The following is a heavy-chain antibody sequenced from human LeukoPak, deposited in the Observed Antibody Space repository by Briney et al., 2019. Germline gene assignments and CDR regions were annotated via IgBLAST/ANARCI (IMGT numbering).Heavy chain of an antibody. CDR3: ARHQRDYYVSSAYLDY. CDR2: IYNSGST. J-gene: IGHJ4*02. Sequence: SETLSLTCNVSGVSISSSTYYWGWIRQPPGKGLEWIGSIYNSGSTYYNPSLKSRVTIAVDTSKNQFSLKLSSVTAADTAVYYCARHQRDYYVSSAYLDYWSQGTLVTVSS. CDR1: GVSISSSTYY. D-gene: IGHD3-22*01. V-gene: IGHV4-39*01.